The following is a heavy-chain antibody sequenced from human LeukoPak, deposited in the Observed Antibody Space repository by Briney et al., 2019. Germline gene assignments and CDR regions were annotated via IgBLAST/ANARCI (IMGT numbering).Heavy chain of an antibody. D-gene: IGHD3-10*01. Sequence: PGGSLRLSCVASEFTLGAYAMNWVRQAPGKGLEWVSYICDSSSATYYAESVKGRLSISRDNGQNSMYLQMNSLRAGDTAVYYCTRGVGRRGGTFDYCGQGTLVTVSS. CDR2: ICDSSSAT. CDR1: EFTLGAYA. J-gene: IGHJ4*02. CDR3: TRGVGRRGGTFDY. V-gene: IGHV3-48*01.